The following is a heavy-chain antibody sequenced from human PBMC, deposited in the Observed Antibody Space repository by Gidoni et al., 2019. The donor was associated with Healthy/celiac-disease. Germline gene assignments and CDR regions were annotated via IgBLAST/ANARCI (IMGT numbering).Heavy chain of an antibody. D-gene: IGHD3-22*01. CDR2: ICYSGST. V-gene: IGHV4-39*01. CDR3: ARMTIYYDSRGYFDY. J-gene: IGHJ4*02. Sequence: QLQLQESGPGLVKPSETLSLTCTVPGGSISSSSYYWGWVRQPPGKGLEWIGSICYSGSTYYNPSLKSRVTISVDTSKNQFSLKLSSVTAADTAVYYCARMTIYYDSRGYFDYWGQGTLVTVSS. CDR1: GGSISSSSYY.